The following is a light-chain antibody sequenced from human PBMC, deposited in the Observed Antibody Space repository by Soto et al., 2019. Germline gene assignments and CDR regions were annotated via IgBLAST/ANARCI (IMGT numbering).Light chain of an antibody. V-gene: IGLV2-14*01. J-gene: IGLJ1*01. Sequence: QSALTQPASVSGSPGQWITISCRGTGSDIGGYTYVSWYQQHPGKAPKFLIYEVSNRPSGVSNRFSGSKSGNTASLTISGLQAEDEADYYCSSYTSSNTLLFGTGTKLTVL. CDR3: SSYTSSNTLL. CDR1: GSDIGGYTY. CDR2: EVS.